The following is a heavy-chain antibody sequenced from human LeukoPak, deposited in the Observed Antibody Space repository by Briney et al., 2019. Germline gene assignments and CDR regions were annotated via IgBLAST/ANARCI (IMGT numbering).Heavy chain of an antibody. CDR3: AKGIAAADTWPIDPDYPDY. D-gene: IGHD6-13*01. Sequence: GASVKVSCKASGYTFTGYYMHWVRQAPGQGLEWMGWINPNSGDTNYAEKFQVRVTMTRDTSISTGYMELSRLSSDDAALYYCAKGIAAADTWPIDPDYPDYWGQGTLVTVSS. V-gene: IGHV1-2*02. J-gene: IGHJ4*02. CDR2: INPNSGDT. CDR1: GYTFTGYY.